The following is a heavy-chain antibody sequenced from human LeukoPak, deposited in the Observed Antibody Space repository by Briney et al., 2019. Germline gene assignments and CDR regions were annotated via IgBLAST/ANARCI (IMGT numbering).Heavy chain of an antibody. CDR1: GFTFSSYS. D-gene: IGHD2-15*01. CDR2: ISSSSSYI. V-gene: IGHV3-21*06. J-gene: IGHJ6*03. Sequence: GGSLRLSCAASGFTFSSYSMNWVRQAPGKGLEWVSSISSSSSYIYYADSVKGRFTISRDNAKNSLYLQMNSLRAEDTAVYYCAREPSGGNCYSCYYYYYMDVWGKGTTVTVSS. CDR3: AREPSGGNCYSCYYYYYMDV.